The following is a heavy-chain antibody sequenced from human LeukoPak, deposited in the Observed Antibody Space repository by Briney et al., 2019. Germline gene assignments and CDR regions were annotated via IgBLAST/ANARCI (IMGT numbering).Heavy chain of an antibody. CDR3: AKVRTYFYHGLDV. J-gene: IGHJ6*02. D-gene: IGHD1-14*01. V-gene: IGHV3-23*01. CDR2: ISSSGGST. CDR1: GFTFSSSA. Sequence: GGSLRLSCAASGFTFSSSAMSWVRQVPGEGLEWVSGISSSGGSTNYADSVKGRFTISRDNSKNTLFLQVNSLRAEDTAVYYCAKVRTYFYHGLDVWGQGTTVTVSS.